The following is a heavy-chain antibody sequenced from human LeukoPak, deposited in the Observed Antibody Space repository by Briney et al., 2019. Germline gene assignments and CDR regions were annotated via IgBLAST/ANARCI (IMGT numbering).Heavy chain of an antibody. D-gene: IGHD2-2*01. CDR3: ARAIGSSTSCYEWDYYGMDV. V-gene: IGHV3-21*01. CDR2: ISSSRRYI. J-gene: IGHJ6*02. CDR1: GFTFSSYR. Sequence: GGSLRLSCPASGFTFSSYRMNWVRQAPGKGLEWVSSISSSRRYIYYADSVKGRFTISRDNAKNSLYLQMNSLRAEDTAVYYCARAIGSSTSCYEWDYYGMDVWGQGTTVTVSS.